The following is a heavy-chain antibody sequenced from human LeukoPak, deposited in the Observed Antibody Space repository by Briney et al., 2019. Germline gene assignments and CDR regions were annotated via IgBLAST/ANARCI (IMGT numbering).Heavy chain of an antibody. V-gene: IGHV1-18*04. J-gene: IGHJ4*02. CDR3: ASGEEESLGY. CDR2: ISAYNGNT. Sequence: GASVKVSCKASRYTFTGYYMHWVRQAPGQGLEWMGWISAYNGNTNYAQKLQGRVTMTTDTSTSTAYMELRSLRSDDTAVYYCASGEEESLGYWGQGTLVTVSS. CDR1: RYTFTGYY. D-gene: IGHD2/OR15-2a*01.